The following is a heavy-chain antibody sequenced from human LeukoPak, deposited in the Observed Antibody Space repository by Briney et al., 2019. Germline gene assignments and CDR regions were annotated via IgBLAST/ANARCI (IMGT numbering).Heavy chain of an antibody. V-gene: IGHV3-23*01. Sequence: GGSLRLSCAASGFTFSSYGMSWVRQAPGKGLEWVSAISGSGGSTYYADSVKGRFTISRDNSKNTLYLQMNSLRAEDTAVYYCAKDYGSGSYYTSPSVYGFDYWGQGTLVTVSS. D-gene: IGHD3-10*01. CDR1: GFTFSSYG. J-gene: IGHJ4*02. CDR2: ISGSGGST. CDR3: AKDYGSGSYYTSPSVYGFDY.